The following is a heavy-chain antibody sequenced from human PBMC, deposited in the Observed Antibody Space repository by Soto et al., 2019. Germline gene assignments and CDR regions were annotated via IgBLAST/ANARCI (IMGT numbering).Heavy chain of an antibody. CDR3: VHDRGPFGDCRDGGAY. V-gene: IGHV3-30*03. CDR1: GFIFSRCG. D-gene: IGHD2-21*02. CDR2: ISYDGINK. J-gene: IGHJ4*02. Sequence: QVQLVESGGGVVQPGRSLRLSCAASGFIFSRCGMHWVRQAPGKGLEWVAVISYDGINKYYEDSVKGRFAISRDNSNNTLYLQMNNLSAHDAAVSAVVHDRGPFGDCRDGGAYWGQGTLVAVSP.